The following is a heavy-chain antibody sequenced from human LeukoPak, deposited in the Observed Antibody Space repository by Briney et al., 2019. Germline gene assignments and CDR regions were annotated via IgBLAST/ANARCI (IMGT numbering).Heavy chain of an antibody. V-gene: IGHV3-23*01. D-gene: IGHD3-10*01. CDR3: AKDRIIRAYGSDY. J-gene: IGHJ4*02. CDR1: GFTFSSYA. Sequence: GGSLRLSCAASGFTFSSYAMGWVRQAPGKGLEWVSAISGSGGSTYYADSVKGRFTISRDNSRNTLYLQMNSLRAEDTAVYYCAKDRIIRAYGSDYWGQGTLVTVSS. CDR2: ISGSGGST.